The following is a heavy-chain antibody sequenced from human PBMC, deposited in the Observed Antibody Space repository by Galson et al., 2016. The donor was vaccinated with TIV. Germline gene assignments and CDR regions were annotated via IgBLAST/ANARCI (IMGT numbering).Heavy chain of an antibody. CDR1: GFTFSSFA. Sequence: SLRLSCAASGFTFSSFAVSWVRQAPGKGLEWVSGISAGGGRTNYAESVKGRFTISRDNPKNTMYLQMSSLRAEDTAVYVCAKMDSSGFDYVRRFDFWGQGTLATVSS. CDR3: AKMDSSGFDYVRRFDF. V-gene: IGHV3-23*01. J-gene: IGHJ4*02. CDR2: ISAGGGRT. D-gene: IGHD3-22*01.